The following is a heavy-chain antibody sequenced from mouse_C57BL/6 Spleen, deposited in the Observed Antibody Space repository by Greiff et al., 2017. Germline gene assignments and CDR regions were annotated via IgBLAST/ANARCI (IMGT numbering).Heavy chain of an antibody. D-gene: IGHD2-4*01. CDR1: GYTFTDYN. Sequence: EVQRVESGPELVKPGASVKIPCKASGYTFTDYNMDWVKQSHGKSLEWIGDINPNNGGTIYNQKFKGKATLTVDKSSSTAYMESRSLTSEDTAGYYCARYRYDYDYVDYWGQGTTLTVSS. CDR2: INPNNGGT. CDR3: ARYRYDYDYVDY. V-gene: IGHV1-18*01. J-gene: IGHJ2*01.